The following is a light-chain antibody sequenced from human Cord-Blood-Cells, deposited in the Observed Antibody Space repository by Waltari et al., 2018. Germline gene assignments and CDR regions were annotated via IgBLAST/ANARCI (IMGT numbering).Light chain of an antibody. J-gene: IGKJ5*01. CDR3: QQSYSTPPIT. Sequence: DIHMTQSPSSLSASVGDRVTITCRASQSISSYLNWDQQKPGKAPKLLIYAASWLQSGIPSRFSGSGSWTDFTLIISSLQPEDFAAYYCQQSYSTPPITFGQGTRLEIK. V-gene: IGKV1-39*01. CDR2: AAS. CDR1: QSISSY.